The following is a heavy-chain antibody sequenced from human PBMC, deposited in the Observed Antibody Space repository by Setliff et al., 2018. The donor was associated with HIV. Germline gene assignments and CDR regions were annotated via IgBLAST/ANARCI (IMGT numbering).Heavy chain of an antibody. CDR2: ISSSSTYI. CDR1: GFTFDDYG. Sequence: PGGSLRLSCAASGFTFDDYGMTWVRQAPGKGLEWVSSISSSSTYIYYADSVKGRFTISRDNAKNSLYLQMHSLRAEDTAVYYCAANGALTDWTFRWGQGTLVTVSS. D-gene: IGHD3-9*01. J-gene: IGHJ4*02. V-gene: IGHV3-21*01. CDR3: AANGALTDWTFR.